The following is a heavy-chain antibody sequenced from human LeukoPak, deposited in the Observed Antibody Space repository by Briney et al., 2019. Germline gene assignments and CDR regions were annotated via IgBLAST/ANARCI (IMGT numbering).Heavy chain of an antibody. CDR2: IYTSGSP. V-gene: IGHV4-4*09. CDR3: ARRPGYSYGAFAY. D-gene: IGHD5-18*01. J-gene: IGHJ4*02. CDR1: GGSISSYY. Sequence: KPSETLSLTCTVSGGSISSYYWSWIRQPPGKGLEWIGYIYTSGSPNYNPSLKSRVTISVDTSKNQFSLKLSSVTAADTAVYYCARRPGYSYGAFAYWGQGTLVTVSS.